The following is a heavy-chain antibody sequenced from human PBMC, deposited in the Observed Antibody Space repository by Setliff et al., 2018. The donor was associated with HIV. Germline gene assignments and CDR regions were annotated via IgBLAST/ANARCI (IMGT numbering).Heavy chain of an antibody. Sequence: TSETLSLTCTVSGGSISSGTYYWSWIRQPAGKGLEWIGHIYTSGTTNYNPSLKSGVTISLDTSKNQFSLKLSSVTAADTAVYYCARDRICGGGSCYVGWFDPWGQGTQVTVSS. V-gene: IGHV4-61*09. J-gene: IGHJ5*02. CDR1: GGSISSGTYY. CDR3: ARDRICGGGSCYVGWFDP. CDR2: IYTSGTT. D-gene: IGHD2-15*01.